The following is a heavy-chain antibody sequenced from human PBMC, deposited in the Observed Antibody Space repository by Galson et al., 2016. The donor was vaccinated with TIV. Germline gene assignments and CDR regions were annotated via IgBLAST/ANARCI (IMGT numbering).Heavy chain of an antibody. V-gene: IGHV3-23*01. Sequence: LRLSCAASGFTFGVYVMTWVRQAPGKGLEWMSNISGSGGSVSYADSVKGRFTISRDNSKNTLYLQMNGLRADDTAVYYCAKSGTNLIDYWGQGTLVSVFS. CDR3: AKSGTNLIDY. CDR2: ISGSGGSV. J-gene: IGHJ4*02. CDR1: GFTFGVYV. D-gene: IGHD1-14*01.